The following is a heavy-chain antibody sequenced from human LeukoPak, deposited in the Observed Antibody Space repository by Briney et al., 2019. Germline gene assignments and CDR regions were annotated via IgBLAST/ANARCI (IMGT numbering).Heavy chain of an antibody. Sequence: GRSLRLSCAASGFTFSTYSIHWVRQAPGKGLEWVAVISKDGSDKYYPGSVRGRFTISRDNSKNTIYLQMDSLRAEDTAIYYCARDYWWNYDYWGQGTLVTVSS. CDR2: ISKDGSDK. D-gene: IGHD1-7*01. CDR3: ARDYWWNYDY. V-gene: IGHV3-30-3*01. J-gene: IGHJ4*02. CDR1: GFTFSTYS.